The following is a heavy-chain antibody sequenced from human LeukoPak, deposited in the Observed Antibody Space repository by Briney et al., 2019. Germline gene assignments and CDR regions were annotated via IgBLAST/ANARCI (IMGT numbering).Heavy chain of an antibody. CDR1: GFYLSTYF. CDR3: ATDHVTSSSWFPDY. J-gene: IGHJ4*02. Sequence: GGSLRLSCASSGFYLSTYFLHCVRQAPGRGLECVALISYDGINTFFADSVKGRFTISRDNSKNMLYLQMSSLRAKETAVYYSATDHVTSSSWFPDYWGQGTLVTVSS. V-gene: IGHV3-30*03. D-gene: IGHD6-13*01. CDR2: ISYDGINT.